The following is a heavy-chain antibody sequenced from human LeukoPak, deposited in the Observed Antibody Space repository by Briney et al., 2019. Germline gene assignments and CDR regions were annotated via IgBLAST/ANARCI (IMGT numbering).Heavy chain of an antibody. CDR1: GFTFSSYA. CDR3: AKSSYYDFWSGYPNKSGFDY. Sequence: GGSLRLSCAASGFTFSSYAMSWVRQAPGKGLEWVSAISGSGGSTYYADSVKGRFTISRDNSKSTLYLQMNSLRAEDTAVYYCAKSSYYDFWSGYPNKSGFDYWGQGTLVTVSS. D-gene: IGHD3-3*01. J-gene: IGHJ4*02. CDR2: ISGSGGST. V-gene: IGHV3-23*01.